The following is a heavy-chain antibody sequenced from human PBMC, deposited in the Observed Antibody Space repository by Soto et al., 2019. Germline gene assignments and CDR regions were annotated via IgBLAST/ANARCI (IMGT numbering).Heavy chain of an antibody. CDR2: ISGSGGST. CDR3: AKAGTFLYYYYGMDV. Sequence: GGSLRLSCAPSGLTFSSYAMSWVRQAPGKGLEWVSAISGSGGSTYYADSVKGRFTISRDNSKNTLYLQMNSLRAEDTAVYYCAKAGTFLYYYYGMDVWGQGTTVTVSS. J-gene: IGHJ6*02. CDR1: GLTFSSYA. V-gene: IGHV3-23*01. D-gene: IGHD6-13*01.